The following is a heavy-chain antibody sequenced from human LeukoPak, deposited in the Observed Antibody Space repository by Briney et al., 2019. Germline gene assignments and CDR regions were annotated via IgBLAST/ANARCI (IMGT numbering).Heavy chain of an antibody. V-gene: IGHV3-20*04. CDR2: INWNGGST. Sequence: GGSLRLSCAASGFTFDDYGMSWVRQAPGKGLEWVSGINWNGGSTGYADSVKGRFTISRDNAKNSLYLQMNSLRAEDTALYYCARHYGSGSYYSIEYYYYYMDVWGKGTTVTVSS. CDR1: GFTFDDYG. J-gene: IGHJ6*03. D-gene: IGHD3-10*01. CDR3: ARHYGSGSYYSIEYYYYYMDV.